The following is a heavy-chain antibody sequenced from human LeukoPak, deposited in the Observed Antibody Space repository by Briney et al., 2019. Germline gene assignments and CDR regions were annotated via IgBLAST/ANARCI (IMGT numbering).Heavy chain of an antibody. CDR3: GRSMDSSTSRLIEY. V-gene: IGHV1-2*02. CDR1: GYTFTDYY. CDR2: INPNSAT. J-gene: IGHJ4*02. D-gene: IGHD6-6*01. Sequence: GASVKVSCRASGYTFTDYYMHWVRQAPGQGLERMGWINPNSATNYAQKFQGRVTMTRDTPTSTVYMELRSLRSDDTAVYYCGRSMDSSTSRLIEYWGQGTLVTVSS.